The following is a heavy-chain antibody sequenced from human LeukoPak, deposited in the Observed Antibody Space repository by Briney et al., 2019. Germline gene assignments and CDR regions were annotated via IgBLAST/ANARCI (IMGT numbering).Heavy chain of an antibody. Sequence: GGSLRLSCAASGFTFSSYWMHWVRQAPGKGLVWVSRINSDGSSTSYADSVKGRFTISRDNAKNTLYLQMNSLRAEDTAVYYCARTRYDFWSGRDSSGHYSDFDYWGQGTLVTVSS. J-gene: IGHJ4*02. V-gene: IGHV3-74*01. CDR3: ARTRYDFWSGRDSSGHYSDFDY. CDR2: INSDGSST. CDR1: GFTFSSYW. D-gene: IGHD3-3*01.